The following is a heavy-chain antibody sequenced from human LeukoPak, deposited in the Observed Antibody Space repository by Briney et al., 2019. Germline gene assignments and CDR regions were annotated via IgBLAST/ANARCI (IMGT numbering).Heavy chain of an antibody. V-gene: IGHV6-1*01. CDR1: GDSVSSNRAA. Sequence: SQTLSLTCAISGDSVSSNRAAWNWIRQSPSRGLEWLGRTDYMSKWYNDYAVSVKSRITINPDTSKNQFSLKLSSVTAADTAVYYCARDAGDSSGYSFDYWGQGTLVTVSS. CDR2: TDYMSKWYN. J-gene: IGHJ4*02. D-gene: IGHD3-22*01. CDR3: ARDAGDSSGYSFDY.